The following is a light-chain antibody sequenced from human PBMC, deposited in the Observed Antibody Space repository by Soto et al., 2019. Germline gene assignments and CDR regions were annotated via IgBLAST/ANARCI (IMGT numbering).Light chain of an antibody. V-gene: IGLV2-23*01. CDR2: EGS. CDR3: YSYTGSSTYV. Sequence: QSALTQPASVSGSPGQSITISCTGTSSDVGSYNLVSWYQQYPGKAPKLIIYEGSKRPSGISNRFSGSKSGNTASLTISGLQAEDDADYYCYSYTGSSTYVFATGTKLTVL. J-gene: IGLJ1*01. CDR1: SSDVGSYNL.